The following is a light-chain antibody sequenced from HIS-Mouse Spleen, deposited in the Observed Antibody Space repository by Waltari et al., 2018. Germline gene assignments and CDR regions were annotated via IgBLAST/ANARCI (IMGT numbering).Light chain of an antibody. CDR2: LAS. CDR3: QQLNSYPPT. CDR1: QGISSY. Sequence: DIQLTQSPSFLSASVGDRVTITCRASQGISSYVAWYKQKPGKAPKLLIYLASTLTSGVPSRFSGSGSGTEFTLTIISLQPEDFATYYCQQLNSYPPTFGQGTKVEIK. J-gene: IGKJ1*01. V-gene: IGKV1-9*01.